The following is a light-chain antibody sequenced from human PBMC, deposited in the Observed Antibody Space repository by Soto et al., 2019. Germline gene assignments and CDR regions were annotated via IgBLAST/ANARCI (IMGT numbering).Light chain of an antibody. CDR3: QQLASPSHT. CDR2: DAS. Sequence: EIVLTQSPGVLSLSPGERATLSCRASQSVSSNYLVWYQQKPGQAPSLLIYDASRRATGIPDRFSGSGSGTDFTLTITRLEPEDFAVYYCQQLASPSHTFGRGTKLEIK. CDR1: QSVSSNY. J-gene: IGKJ2*01. V-gene: IGKV3-20*01.